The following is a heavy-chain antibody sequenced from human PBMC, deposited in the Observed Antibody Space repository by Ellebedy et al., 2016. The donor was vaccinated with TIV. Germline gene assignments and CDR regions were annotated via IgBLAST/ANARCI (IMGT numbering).Heavy chain of an antibody. CDR3: ARGRSFN. V-gene: IGHV3-7*01. CDR1: GFTFSSNW. D-gene: IGHD3-10*01. Sequence: GESLKISCAASGFTFSSNWMSWVRQTPGHGLEWVAYIKQDGSEKYYVDSVKGRFTISRDNAKNSLYLQMNSLRAEDTAVDYCARGRSFNWGQGTLVTVSS. J-gene: IGHJ4*02. CDR2: IKQDGSEK.